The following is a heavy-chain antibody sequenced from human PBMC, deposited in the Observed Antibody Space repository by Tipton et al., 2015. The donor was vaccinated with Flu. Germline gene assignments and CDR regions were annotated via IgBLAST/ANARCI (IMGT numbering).Heavy chain of an antibody. CDR2: IFYSGSFSGGST. V-gene: IGHV4-39*07. D-gene: IGHD3-22*01. CDR3: ARDSPYDSSGYYSDY. Sequence: TLSLTCTISAGSISSYYWTWVRQPPGKGLEWIGSIFYSGSFSGGSTYYNPSLKSRVTISVDTSKNQFSLKLSSVTAADTTIYYCARDSPYDSSGYYSDYWGQGTQVTVSS. CDR1: AGSISSYY. J-gene: IGHJ4*02.